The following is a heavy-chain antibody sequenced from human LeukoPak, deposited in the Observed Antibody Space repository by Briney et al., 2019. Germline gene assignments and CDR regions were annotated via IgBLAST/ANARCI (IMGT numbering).Heavy chain of an antibody. Sequence: GGSLRLSCVASGFTFSSYEMNWVRQAPGKGLEWLSYITSSDSTTHYADSVKGRFTISRDNAKNSLYLQMNSLRAEDTAVYYCAELGITMIGGVWGKGTTVTISS. CDR1: GFTFSSYE. CDR3: AELGITMIGGV. D-gene: IGHD3-10*02. J-gene: IGHJ6*04. V-gene: IGHV3-48*03. CDR2: ITSSDSTT.